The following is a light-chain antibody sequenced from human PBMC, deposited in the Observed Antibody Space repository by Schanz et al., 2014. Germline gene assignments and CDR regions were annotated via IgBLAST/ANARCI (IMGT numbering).Light chain of an antibody. CDR3: QQYNDWRT. J-gene: IGKJ1*01. CDR1: QSVLYSSNNKNY. V-gene: IGKV4-1*01. Sequence: DIVMTQSPDSLAVSLGERATINCRSSQSVLYSSNNKNYLAWYQQKPGQPPKLLIYWASIRESGVPDRFSGSGSGTDFTLTISSLQAEDFAVYYCQQYNDWRTFGQGTKVEVK. CDR2: WAS.